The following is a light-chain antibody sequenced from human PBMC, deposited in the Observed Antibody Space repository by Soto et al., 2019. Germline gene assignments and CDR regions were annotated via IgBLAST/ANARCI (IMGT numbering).Light chain of an antibody. Sequence: AIRMTQSPSSFSASTGDSVTITCRASQGISSYLAWYQQKPGKAPKLLIYDASSLESGVPQRFSGSGSGTEFTLTISSLQTDDFSTYYCQQYHSYWTFGQGTKVDIK. V-gene: IGKV1-8*01. CDR1: QGISSY. CDR2: DAS. J-gene: IGKJ1*01. CDR3: QQYHSYWT.